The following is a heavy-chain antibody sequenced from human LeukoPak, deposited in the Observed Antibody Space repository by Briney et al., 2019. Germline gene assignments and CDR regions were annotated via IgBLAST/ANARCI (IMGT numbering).Heavy chain of an antibody. Sequence: GGSLRLSCAASGFTFSDYGMVWVRQAPGKGLEWISYINGGGSTLTYADSVKGRFTISRDNAKNSLYLEMSNLRAEDTAVYYCARDAFRGYQFDPWGQGALVTVSS. J-gene: IGHJ5*02. CDR2: INGGGSTL. CDR3: ARDAFRGYQFDP. CDR1: GFTFSDYG. D-gene: IGHD5-12*01. V-gene: IGHV3-48*01.